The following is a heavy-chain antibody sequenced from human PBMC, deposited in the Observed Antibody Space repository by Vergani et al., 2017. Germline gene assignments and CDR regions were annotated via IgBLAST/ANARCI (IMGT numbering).Heavy chain of an antibody. Sequence: EVQLVQSGAEVKKPGESLKISCKGSGYSFTSYWIGWVRQMPGKGLEWMGIIYPGDSDTRYSPSFQGQVTISADKSISTAYLQWSSLKASDTAMYYCARYGGDRHCGGDCYQDGMDVWGQGTTVTVSS. V-gene: IGHV5-51*01. CDR2: IYPGDSDT. CDR3: ARYGGDRHCGGDCYQDGMDV. J-gene: IGHJ6*02. CDR1: GYSFTSYW. D-gene: IGHD2-21*02.